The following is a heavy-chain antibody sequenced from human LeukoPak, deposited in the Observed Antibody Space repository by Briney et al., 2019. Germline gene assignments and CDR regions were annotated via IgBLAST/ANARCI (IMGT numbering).Heavy chain of an antibody. V-gene: IGHV1-69*13. CDR2: IIPIFGTA. CDR3: ARQIIAEPDYFDY. CDR1: GGTFSSYA. J-gene: IGHJ4*02. Sequence: SVKVSCKASGGTFSSYAISGVRQAPGQGLEWMGGIIPIFGTANYAQKFQGRVTITADESTSTAYMELSSLRSEDTAVYYCARQIIAEPDYFDYWGQGTLVTVSS. D-gene: IGHD6-13*01.